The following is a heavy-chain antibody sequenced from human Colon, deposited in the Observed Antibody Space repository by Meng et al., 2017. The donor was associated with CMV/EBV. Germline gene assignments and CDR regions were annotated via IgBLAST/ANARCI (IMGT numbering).Heavy chain of an antibody. CDR2: INPNTDAT. J-gene: IGHJ4*02. V-gene: IGHV1-2*02. CDR3: AIANYYHIVAWGFLIDY. D-gene: IGHD2-21*01. Sequence: ASVKVPCKASGYHFTGYFIHWVRQAPGQGLEWMGWINPNTDATHYARKFEGRVTMTRDVSITTAYMDLTRLTSDDTAVYYCAIANYYHIVAWGFLIDYWGRGTLVTVSS. CDR1: GYHFTGYF.